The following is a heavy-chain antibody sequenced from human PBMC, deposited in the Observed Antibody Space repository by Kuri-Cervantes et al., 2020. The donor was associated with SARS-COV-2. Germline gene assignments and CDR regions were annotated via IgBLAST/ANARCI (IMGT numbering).Heavy chain of an antibody. CDR2: IYTSGST. CDR1: GGSISSGSYY. J-gene: IGHJ3*02. D-gene: IGHD1-20*01. Sequence: SKTLSLTCTVSGGSISSGSYYWSWIRQPAGKGLEWIGYIYTSGSTNYNPSLKSRVTISVDTSKNQFSLKLSSVTAADTAVYYCARDLTYNWNLAHYAFDIWGQGTMVTVSS. V-gene: IGHV4-61*09. CDR3: ARDLTYNWNLAHYAFDI.